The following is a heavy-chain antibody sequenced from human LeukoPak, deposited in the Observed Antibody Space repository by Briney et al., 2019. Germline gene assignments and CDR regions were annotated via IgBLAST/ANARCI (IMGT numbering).Heavy chain of an antibody. CDR3: ARADCSGGYCYFFDY. Sequence: SETLSLTCTVSGDSMCTYYWNWIRQSAGKGLEWIGRIYTTGSTTYNPSLKNRVTLSVDTSKNHFSLRLSSVTAADTAVYYCARADCSGGYCYFFDYWGQGTLVTVSS. V-gene: IGHV4-4*07. CDR2: IYTTGST. J-gene: IGHJ4*02. CDR1: GDSMCTYY. D-gene: IGHD2-15*01.